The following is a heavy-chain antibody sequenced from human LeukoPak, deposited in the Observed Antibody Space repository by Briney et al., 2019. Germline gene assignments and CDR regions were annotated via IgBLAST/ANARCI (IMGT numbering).Heavy chain of an antibody. V-gene: IGHV3-23*01. CDR3: ARRRDSGSLQHFDY. D-gene: IGHD1-26*01. Sequence: GGSLRLSCAASGFTFSNYAMSWVRQAPGKGLEWVSSINGRGGSTYYADSVKGRFTISRDNSKNTLYLQMNSLRAEDTAVYYCARRRDSGSLQHFDYWGQGTLVTVSS. CDR2: INGRGGST. CDR1: GFTFSNYA. J-gene: IGHJ4*02.